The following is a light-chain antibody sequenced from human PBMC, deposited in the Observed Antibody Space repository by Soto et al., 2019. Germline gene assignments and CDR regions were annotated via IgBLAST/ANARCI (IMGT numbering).Light chain of an antibody. J-gene: IGKJ1*01. CDR3: HHYNQRFQT. CDR2: DGS. V-gene: IGKV3-15*01. CDR1: QSINNN. Sequence: VMTQSPATLSVSPGERVTLSCRASQSINNNLAWFQQKPGQAPRLLIYDGSTRATGIPDRFSGRGSGTDFTLTISRLQSEDFAVYYCHHYNQRFQTFGQGTKVEMK.